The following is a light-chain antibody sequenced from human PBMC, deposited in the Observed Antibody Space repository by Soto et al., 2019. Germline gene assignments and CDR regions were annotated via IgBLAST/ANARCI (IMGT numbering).Light chain of an antibody. CDR3: QTWGTCVV. V-gene: IGLV4-69*01. CDR2: LNSDGSH. CDR1: SGNSSYA. J-gene: IGLJ2*01. Sequence: QPVLTQSPSASASLGASVKLTCSQSSGNSSYAIAWHQQQPEKGPRYLMKLNSDGSHRKGDGIPDRFSGSSSGAERSLSISSLQSEDEADYYCQTWGTCVVFGGGTKLTVL.